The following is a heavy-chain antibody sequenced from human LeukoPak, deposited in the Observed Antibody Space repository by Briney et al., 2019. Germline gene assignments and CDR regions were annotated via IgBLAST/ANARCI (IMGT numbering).Heavy chain of an antibody. V-gene: IGHV3-21*04. D-gene: IGHD6-19*01. CDR1: GFTFSSYS. CDR2: ISSGSSYT. CDR3: ASATVDGTDYGG. J-gene: IGHJ4*03. Sequence: GESLRLSCAASGFTFSSYSMSWVRQAPGKGLEWVSSISSGSSYTYYADSVKGRFTISRDNAKNSMCLQMNSLRAEDTAVYYCASATVDGTDYGGRGHVALVS.